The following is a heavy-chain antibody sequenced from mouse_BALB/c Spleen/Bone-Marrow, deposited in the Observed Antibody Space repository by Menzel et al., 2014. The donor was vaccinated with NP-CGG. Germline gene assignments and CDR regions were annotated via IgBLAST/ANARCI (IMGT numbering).Heavy chain of an antibody. CDR1: GFSLTGYG. D-gene: IGHD2-4*01. CDR3: ARALYDYDDLYCAMDY. J-gene: IGHJ4*01. V-gene: IGHV2-6-7*01. Sequence: VQVVESGPGLVPPSRSLSITCTVSGFSLTGYGLNWVRQPPGKGLEWLGMIWGDGSTDYNSALKSRLSISKDNSKSXVFLKMNSLQTDDTARYYCARALYDYDDLYCAMDYWGQGTSVTVSS. CDR2: IWGDGST.